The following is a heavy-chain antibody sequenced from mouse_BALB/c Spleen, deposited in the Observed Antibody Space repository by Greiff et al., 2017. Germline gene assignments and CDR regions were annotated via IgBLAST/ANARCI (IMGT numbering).Heavy chain of an antibody. CDR1: GFTFSSYW. D-gene: IGHD2-14*01. Sequence: EVKLMESGGGLVQPGGSMKLSCVASGFTFSSYWMSWVRQSPEKGLEWVAEIRLKSDNYATHYAESVKGKFTISRDDSKSRLYLQMNSLRAEDTGIYYCTAGYRAYWGQGTLVTVSA. V-gene: IGHV6-6*02. CDR3: TAGYRAY. J-gene: IGHJ3*01. CDR2: IRLKSDNYAT.